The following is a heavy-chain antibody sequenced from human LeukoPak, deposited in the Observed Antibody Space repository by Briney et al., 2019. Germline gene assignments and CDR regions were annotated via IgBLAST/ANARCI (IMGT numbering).Heavy chain of an antibody. CDR3: ARDGSGSSRDF. D-gene: IGHD6-6*01. V-gene: IGHV3-21*01. Sequence: GGSLRISCAASGFNFSPCAMTWVRQAPGKGLEWVSTITAGTTHIYYADSVKGRFTTSRDDAKTSLYLQLSSLRTEDTAVYYCARDGSGSSRDFWGQGTLVTVSS. CDR1: GFNFSPCA. CDR2: ITAGTTHI. J-gene: IGHJ4*02.